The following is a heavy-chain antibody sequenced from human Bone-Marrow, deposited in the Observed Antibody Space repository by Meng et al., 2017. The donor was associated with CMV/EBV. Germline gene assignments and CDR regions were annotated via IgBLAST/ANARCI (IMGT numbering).Heavy chain of an antibody. CDR3: ARVGGYSYGNYYYYYGMDV. J-gene: IGHJ6*02. D-gene: IGHD5-18*01. CDR2: IIPIIGTA. CDR1: GGTFSSYA. V-gene: IGHV1-69*05. Sequence: SVKVSCKASGGTFSSYAISWVRQAPGQGLEWMGGIIPIIGTASYAQKFQDRVTITTDESTSTAYMELSSLRSEDTAVYYCARVGGYSYGNYYYYYGMDVWGQGTTVTVSS.